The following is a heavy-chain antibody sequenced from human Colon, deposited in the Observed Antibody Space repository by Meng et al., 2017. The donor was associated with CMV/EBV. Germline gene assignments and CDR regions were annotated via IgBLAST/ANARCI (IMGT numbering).Heavy chain of an antibody. Sequence: GGSLRLSCAVSGFNFNPYNLNWVRQAPGKGLEWVSSISGGGFTTHYAASVKGRFTISRDNAKNSLYLQMNSLRAEDTAAYYCARDPHGGEDPSYFDYWGQGTLVTVSS. CDR2: ISGGGFTT. D-gene: IGHD2-21*01. V-gene: IGHV3-48*04. CDR3: ARDPHGGEDPSYFDY. CDR1: GFNFNPYN. J-gene: IGHJ4*02.